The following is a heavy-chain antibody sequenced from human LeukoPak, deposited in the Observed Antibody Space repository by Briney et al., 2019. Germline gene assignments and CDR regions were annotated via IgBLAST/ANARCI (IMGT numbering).Heavy chain of an antibody. Sequence: PGGSLRLSCAASGFTFSTYAMSWVRQAPGKGLEWVSTISGSGGSTYYADSVRGRFTISRDNSKNTLYPQMNSLRAEDTAVYYCAKRNYYDSSGYSIFYDFWGQGTLVTVSS. CDR1: GFTFSTYA. J-gene: IGHJ4*02. CDR2: ISGSGGST. CDR3: AKRNYYDSSGYSIFYDF. D-gene: IGHD3-22*01. V-gene: IGHV3-23*01.